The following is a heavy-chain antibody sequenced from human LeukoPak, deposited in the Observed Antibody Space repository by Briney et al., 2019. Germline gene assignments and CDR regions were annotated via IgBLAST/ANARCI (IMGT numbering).Heavy chain of an antibody. J-gene: IGHJ4*02. Sequence: PRASVKVSCKVSGYTLTELSMHWVRQAPGKGLEWMGGYDPEDGETIYAQKFQGRVTMTEDTSTDTAYMELSSLRSEDTAVYYCATDPYYYDSSGYYYYWGQGTLVTVSS. CDR3: ATDPYYYDSSGYYYY. CDR2: YDPEDGET. V-gene: IGHV1-24*01. D-gene: IGHD3-22*01. CDR1: GYTLTELS.